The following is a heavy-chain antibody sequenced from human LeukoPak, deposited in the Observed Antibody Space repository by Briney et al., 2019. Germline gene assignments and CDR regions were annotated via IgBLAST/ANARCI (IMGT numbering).Heavy chain of an antibody. Sequence: GGSLRLSCAASGFPFSSYAMSWVRQAPGKGLEWVANIKQDGSEKYYVDSVKGRFTISRDNAKNSLYLQMNSLRAEDTAVYYCARERYYYDSSGYPPDYDAFDIWGQGTMVTVSS. CDR1: GFPFSSYA. CDR3: ARERYYYDSSGYPPDYDAFDI. V-gene: IGHV3-7*01. CDR2: IKQDGSEK. D-gene: IGHD3-22*01. J-gene: IGHJ3*02.